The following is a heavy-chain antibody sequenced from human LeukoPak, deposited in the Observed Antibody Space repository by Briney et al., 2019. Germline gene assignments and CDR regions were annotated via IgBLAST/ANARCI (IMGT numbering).Heavy chain of an antibody. J-gene: IGHJ4*02. CDR3: ARSGDYDATYYFDY. Sequence: ASVKVSCKASGGTFTSYAISWVRQAPGQGLEWMGGIIPIFGTANYAQKFQGRVTITADESTSTAYMELSSLRSEDTAVYYCARSGDYDATYYFDYWGQGTLVTVSS. D-gene: IGHD4-17*01. CDR2: IIPIFGTA. CDR1: GGTFTSYA. V-gene: IGHV1-69*01.